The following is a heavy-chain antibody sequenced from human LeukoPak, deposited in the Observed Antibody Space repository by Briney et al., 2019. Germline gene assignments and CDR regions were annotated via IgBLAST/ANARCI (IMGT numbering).Heavy chain of an antibody. CDR3: ARDIASSWYYYYGMDV. V-gene: IGHV3-53*01. Sequence: SGGSLRLSCAASGFTVSSNYMSWVRQAPGKGLEWVSVIYSGGSTYYADSVKGRFTISRDNSKNTLYLQMNSLRAEDTAVYYCARDIASSWYYYYGMDVWGQGTTVTVSS. D-gene: IGHD6-13*01. J-gene: IGHJ6*02. CDR1: GFTVSSNY. CDR2: IYSGGST.